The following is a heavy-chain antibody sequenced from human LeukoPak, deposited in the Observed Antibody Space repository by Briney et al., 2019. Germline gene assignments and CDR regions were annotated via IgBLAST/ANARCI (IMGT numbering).Heavy chain of an antibody. V-gene: IGHV4-59*11. D-gene: IGHD4-17*01. CDR3: ARDLVTVTKGFDI. J-gene: IGHJ3*02. CDR1: GDSFSSHY. Sequence: SETLSLTCAVSGDSFSSHYWTWIRQPPGKGLEWIGYISYIGSTNYNPSLESRVTISIDTSKNQFSLKLSSVTAADTAVYYCARDLVTVTKGFDIWGQGTMVSVS. CDR2: ISYIGST.